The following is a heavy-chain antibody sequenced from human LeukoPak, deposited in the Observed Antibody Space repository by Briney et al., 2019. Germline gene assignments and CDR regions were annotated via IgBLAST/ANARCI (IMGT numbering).Heavy chain of an antibody. CDR2: ISSSSSTI. CDR3: VRGDGWFGELLNFYN. Sequence: GGSLRLSCAASGFTFRAYSMNWVRQAPGKGPEWVSHISSSSSTIYYADSVKGRFTISRDNAKNSLYLQMNSLRDEDTAVYYCVRGDGWFGELLNFYNWGQGTLVTVSS. J-gene: IGHJ4*02. D-gene: IGHD3-10*01. CDR1: GFTFRAYS. V-gene: IGHV3-48*02.